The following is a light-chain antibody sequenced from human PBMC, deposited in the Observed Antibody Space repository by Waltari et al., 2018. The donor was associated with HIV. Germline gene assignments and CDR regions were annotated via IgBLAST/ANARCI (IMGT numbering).Light chain of an antibody. Sequence: QSALTQPPSASGSPGQSVTLSCTGTNSDIGTYDYVHCYQQHPGKAPNLVISKVTKRPSGVSDRFSGSKSGNTAFLTVSGLQAEDEADYYCSSFANRDGFYVLFGGGTRLTVL. J-gene: IGLJ2*01. CDR1: NSDIGTYDY. V-gene: IGLV2-8*01. CDR3: SSFANRDGFYVL. CDR2: KVT.